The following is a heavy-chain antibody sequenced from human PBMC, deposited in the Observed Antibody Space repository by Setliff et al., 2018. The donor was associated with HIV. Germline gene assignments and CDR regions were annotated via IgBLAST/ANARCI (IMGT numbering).Heavy chain of an antibody. CDR3: AIVRRIITFGGLVGLVQSLYYFHC. Sequence: GASVMVSCKVSGYTLTEVSMHWVRQAPGEGLEWMGGLDPEDGKTIYAQKFQGRVSMTEDTSTDTASMELRGLRFDDTAVYYCAIVRRIITFGGLVGLVQSLYYFHCWGHGTLVTV. V-gene: IGHV1-24*01. D-gene: IGHD3-16*02. CDR2: LDPEDGKT. J-gene: IGHJ4*01. CDR1: GYTLTEVS.